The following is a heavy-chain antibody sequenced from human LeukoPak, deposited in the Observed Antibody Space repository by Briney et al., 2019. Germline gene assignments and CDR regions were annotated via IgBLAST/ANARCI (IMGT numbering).Heavy chain of an antibody. CDR1: GFTFSSYA. Sequence: PGGSLRLSCAASGFTFSSYAMSWVCQAPGKGLEWVSAISGSGGSTYYADSVKGRFTISRDNSKNTLYLQMNSLRAEDTAVYYCANYYDSSAWARGYYYYYMDVWGKGTTVTISS. CDR2: ISGSGGST. D-gene: IGHD3-22*01. V-gene: IGHV3-23*01. J-gene: IGHJ6*03. CDR3: ANYYDSSAWARGYYYYYMDV.